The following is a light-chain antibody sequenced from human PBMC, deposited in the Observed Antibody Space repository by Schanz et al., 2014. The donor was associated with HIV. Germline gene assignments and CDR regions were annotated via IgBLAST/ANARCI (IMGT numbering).Light chain of an antibody. CDR1: SSDVGGYNY. J-gene: IGLJ2*01. V-gene: IGLV2-14*03. Sequence: QSALTQPASVSGSPGQSITISCTGTSSDVGGYNYVSWYQQYPGKAPKLLIYDVSHRPSGVSYRFSGAKSGNTASLTISGLQSEDEADYYCAAWDDSLNGVVFGGGTKLTV. CDR3: AAWDDSLNGVV. CDR2: DVS.